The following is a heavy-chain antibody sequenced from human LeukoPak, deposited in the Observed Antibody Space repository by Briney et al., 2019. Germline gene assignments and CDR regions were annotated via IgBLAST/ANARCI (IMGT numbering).Heavy chain of an antibody. CDR3: AKDRETTASGTFDY. CDR2: ISDDGSNK. D-gene: IGHD6-13*01. Sequence: GGSLRLSCAASGFSFSDYYMSWIRQAPGKGLEWVAVISDDGSNKNYADSVRGRFTISRDNSNNTLYLQMNSLRAEDTAVYYCAKDRETTASGTFDYWGQGTLVTVSS. V-gene: IGHV3-30*18. J-gene: IGHJ4*02. CDR1: GFSFSDYY.